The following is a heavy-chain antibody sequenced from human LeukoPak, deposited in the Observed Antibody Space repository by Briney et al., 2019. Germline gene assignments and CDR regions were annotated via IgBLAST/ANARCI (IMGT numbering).Heavy chain of an antibody. CDR3: ARAGGYCGRISCPYYFDY. D-gene: IGHD2-15*01. J-gene: IGHJ4*02. Sequence: ASVTVSCKASGYTFTSYDINWVRQATGQGLEWMGWMNPNSGNTGYAQKFQGRVTMTRNTSISTAYMELSSLRSEDTAVYYCARAGGYCGRISCPYYFDYWGQGSLVAVSS. CDR2: MNPNSGNT. CDR1: GYTFTSYD. V-gene: IGHV1-8*02.